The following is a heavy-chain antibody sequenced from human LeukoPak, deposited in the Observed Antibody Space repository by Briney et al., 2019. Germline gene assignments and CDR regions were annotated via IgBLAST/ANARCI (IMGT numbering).Heavy chain of an antibody. V-gene: IGHV4-59*08. CDR2: IYYSGST. J-gene: IGHJ4*02. CDR1: GGPISSYY. CDR3: ARLGGSYFDY. D-gene: IGHD1-26*01. Sequence: SETLSLTCTVSGGPISSYYWSWIRQPPGKGLEWIGYIYYSGSTNYNPSLKSRVTISVDTSKNQFSLKLSSVTAADTAVYYCARLGGSYFDYWGQGTLVTVSS.